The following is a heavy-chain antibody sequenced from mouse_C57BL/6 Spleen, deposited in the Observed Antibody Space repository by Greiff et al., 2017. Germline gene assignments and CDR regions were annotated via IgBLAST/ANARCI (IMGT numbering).Heavy chain of an antibody. CDR1: GYTFTGYW. CDR3: ASYSSGHAWFAY. CDR2: ILPGSGST. J-gene: IGHJ3*01. D-gene: IGHD3-2*02. Sequence: QVQLQQSGAELMKPGASVKLSCKATGYTFTGYWIEWVKQRPGHGLEWIGEILPGSGSTNYNEKFKGKATFTADTSSNTAYMQLSSLTTEESAVYYCASYSSGHAWFAYWGQGTLVTVSA. V-gene: IGHV1-9*01.